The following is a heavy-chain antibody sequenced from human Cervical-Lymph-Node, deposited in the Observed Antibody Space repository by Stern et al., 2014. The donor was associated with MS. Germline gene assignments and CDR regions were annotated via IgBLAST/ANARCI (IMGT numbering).Heavy chain of an antibody. CDR1: GFTFSNFG. Sequence: VQLVESGGGVVQPGRSLRLSCAASGFTFSNFGMHWVRQAPGKGLEWVAVIWHDGTIKYYADSVKGRFTISRDNSKNTLYLQMSSLRAEDTAVYYCARDGDSGSPTYYFGYWGQGTLVTVSS. V-gene: IGHV3-33*01. D-gene: IGHD1-26*01. CDR3: ARDGDSGSPTYYFGY. CDR2: IWHDGTIK. J-gene: IGHJ4*02.